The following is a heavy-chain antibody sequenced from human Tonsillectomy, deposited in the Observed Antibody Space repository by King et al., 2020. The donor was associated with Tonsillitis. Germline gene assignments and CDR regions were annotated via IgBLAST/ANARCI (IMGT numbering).Heavy chain of an antibody. Sequence: QLQLQESGPGLVKPSETLSLTCTVSGCSISSSSYYWGWIRQPPGKGLEWIGSIYYSGSTYYNPSLKSRVTISVDTSKNQFSLKLSSVTAADTAVYYCARHSYDSSGLYYFDYWGQGTLVTVSS. J-gene: IGHJ4*02. V-gene: IGHV4-39*01. CDR1: GCSISSSSYY. CDR3: ARHSYDSSGLYYFDY. CDR2: IYYSGST. D-gene: IGHD3-22*01.